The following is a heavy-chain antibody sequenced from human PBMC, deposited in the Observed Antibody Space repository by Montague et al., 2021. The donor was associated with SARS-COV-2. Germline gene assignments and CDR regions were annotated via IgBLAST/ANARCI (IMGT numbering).Heavy chain of an antibody. Sequence: SETLSLTCAVHGTFFSGYYWNWIRQPPGKGLEWIGEINHGGSTKYSPSLKSRLTISADTSKNQFSLKLTSVAAADTAVYYCARLRDGVVPSPILGVRPYYSYYYMDVWGRGTTVTVSS. D-gene: IGHD2-15*01. J-gene: IGHJ6*03. V-gene: IGHV4-34*01. CDR3: ARLRDGVVPSPILGVRPYYSYYYMDV. CDR1: GTFFSGYY. CDR2: INHGGST.